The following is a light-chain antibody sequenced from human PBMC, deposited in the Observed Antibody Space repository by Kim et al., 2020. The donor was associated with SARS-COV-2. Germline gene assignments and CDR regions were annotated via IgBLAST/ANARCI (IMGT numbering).Light chain of an antibody. CDR3: QQSYSTPFT. V-gene: IGKV1-39*01. CDR2: AAS. J-gene: IGKJ4*01. CDR1: QSISSY. Sequence: DIQMTQSPSSLSASVGDRVTITCRASQSISSYLNWYQQKPGKAPKLLIYAASSFQSGVPSRFSGSGSGTDFTLTISSLQPEDFATYYCQQSYSTPFTFGGGTKVDIK.